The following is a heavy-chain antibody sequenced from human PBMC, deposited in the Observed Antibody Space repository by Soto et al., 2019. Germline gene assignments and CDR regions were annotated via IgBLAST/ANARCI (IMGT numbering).Heavy chain of an antibody. Sequence: QVQLVQSGAEVKEPGSSVRVSCKASGGTFDTFIMNWVRQTPGQGLEWMGGIVPMLGTPTYAEKFKGRVTISATGSTSTMYMEVTSLRSEDTAIYYCARDATYSSCLSQYSGMDVWGQGTTVTVSS. CDR2: IVPMLGTP. J-gene: IGHJ6*02. V-gene: IGHV1-69*01. CDR1: GGTFDTFI. CDR3: ARDATYSSCLSQYSGMDV. D-gene: IGHD3-10*01.